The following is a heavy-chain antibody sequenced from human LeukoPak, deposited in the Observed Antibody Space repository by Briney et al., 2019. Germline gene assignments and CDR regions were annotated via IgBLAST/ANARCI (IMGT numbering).Heavy chain of an antibody. D-gene: IGHD2-8*02. CDR3: ARGGNGYCTGPNCSKRSYFDP. CDR1: HYTFTSYG. CDR2: ISGYNGNT. V-gene: IGHV1-18*01. J-gene: IGHJ5*02. Sequence: GSVKVSCEASHYTFTSYGINWVRQAPGQKLEWMGWISGYNGNTNYAQNFQGRVTMTTDTSTNTAYMYLRSLRSDDTAVYYCARGGNGYCTGPNCSKRSYFDPWGQGTLVTVFS.